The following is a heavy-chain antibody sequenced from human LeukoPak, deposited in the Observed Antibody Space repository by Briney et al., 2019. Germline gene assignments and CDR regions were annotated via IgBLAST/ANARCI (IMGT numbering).Heavy chain of an antibody. J-gene: IGHJ4*02. CDR2: ISGSGGST. CDR1: GFTFSSYA. Sequence: GGSLRLSCAASGFTFSSYAMSWVRQAPGKGLEWVSAISGSGGSTYYADSVKGRFTISRDNSKNTLYLQMNSLRAEDTAVYYCAKESGSYIAARYPLDYWGQGTLVTVSS. V-gene: IGHV3-23*01. D-gene: IGHD6-6*01. CDR3: AKESGSYIAARYPLDY.